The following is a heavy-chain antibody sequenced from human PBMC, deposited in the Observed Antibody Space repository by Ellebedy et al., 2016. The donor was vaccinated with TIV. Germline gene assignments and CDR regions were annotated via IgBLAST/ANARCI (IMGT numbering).Heavy chain of an antibody. CDR1: GLTFSSHA. J-gene: IGHJ4*02. CDR3: ARDAAGNGGKLDY. Sequence: PGGSLRLSCAASGLTFSSHAMNWVRQAPGKGLEWVSVIFSAADVGETHYADSVKGRFTISRDSSKNTLYLQMNSLRAEDTAVYYCARDAAGNGGKLDYWGQGALVTVSS. V-gene: IGHV3-23*03. D-gene: IGHD4-23*01. CDR2: IFSAADVGET.